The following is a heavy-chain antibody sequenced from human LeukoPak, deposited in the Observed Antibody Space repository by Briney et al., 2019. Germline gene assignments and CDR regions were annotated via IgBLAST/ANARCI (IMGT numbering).Heavy chain of an antibody. CDR1: GFTFSNYA. CDR3: ARDLRVVADNNRAFDI. Sequence: GGSLRLSCAASGFTFSNYAMNWVRQAPGKGLEWVSVISDSGGSTLYADSVKGRFTISRDNAKNSLYLQMNSLRAEDTAVYYCARDLRVVADNNRAFDIWGQGTMVTVSS. V-gene: IGHV3-23*01. D-gene: IGHD2-15*01. CDR2: ISDSGGST. J-gene: IGHJ3*02.